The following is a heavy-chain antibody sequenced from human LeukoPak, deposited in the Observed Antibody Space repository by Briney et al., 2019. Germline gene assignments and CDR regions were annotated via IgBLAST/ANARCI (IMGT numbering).Heavy chain of an antibody. CDR2: IYYSGST. Sequence: SETLSLTCTVSGGSISSYYWSWIRQPPAKGLEWIGYIYYSGSTNYNPSLKSRVTISVDTSKNQFSLKLSSVAAADTAVYYCARGGELYYYYYYMDVWGKGTTVTVSS. CDR1: GGSISSYY. V-gene: IGHV4-59*01. D-gene: IGHD1-26*01. J-gene: IGHJ6*03. CDR3: ARGGELYYYYYYMDV.